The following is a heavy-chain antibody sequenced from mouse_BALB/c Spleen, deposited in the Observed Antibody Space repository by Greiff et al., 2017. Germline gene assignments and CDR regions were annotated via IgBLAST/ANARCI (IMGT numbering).Heavy chain of an antibody. CDR3: SRRGSSSAWFAY. CDR1: GFAFSSYD. Sequence: EVQVVESGGGLVKPGGSLKLSCAASGFAFSSYDMSWVRQTPEKRLEWVAYISSGGGSTYYPDTVKGRFTISRDNAKNTLYLQMSSLKSEDTAMYYCSRRGSSSAWFAYWGQGTLVTVSA. D-gene: IGHD1-1*01. CDR2: ISSGGGST. J-gene: IGHJ3*01. V-gene: IGHV5-12-1*01.